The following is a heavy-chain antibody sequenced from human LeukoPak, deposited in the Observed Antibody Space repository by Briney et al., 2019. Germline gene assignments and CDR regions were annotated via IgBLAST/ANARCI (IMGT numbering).Heavy chain of an antibody. CDR2: IYPGDSDT. CDR3: ARQGPPPNYYDSSGYYSREDY. D-gene: IGHD3-22*01. Sequence: GESLKISCKGSGYSFTSYWIGWVRQMPGKGLEWMGIIYPGDSDTRYSPSFQGQVTISADKSISTAYLQWSSLKASDTAMYYCARQGPPPNYYDSSGYYSREDYWGQGTLVIVSS. CDR1: GYSFTSYW. V-gene: IGHV5-51*01. J-gene: IGHJ4*02.